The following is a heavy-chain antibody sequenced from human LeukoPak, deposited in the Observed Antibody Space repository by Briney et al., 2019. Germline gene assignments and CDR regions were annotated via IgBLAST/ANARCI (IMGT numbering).Heavy chain of an antibody. CDR3: AKRIAARTPYYFNY. Sequence: GGSLRLSCAASGFTFSSNPMSWVRQAPGKGLEWVSGISYGGGSTYYADSVKGRSTISRDNSKNTLYLQMNSLRSEDTAVYYCAKRIAARTPYYFNYWGQGTLVTVSS. CDR1: GFTFSSNP. CDR2: ISYGGGST. J-gene: IGHJ4*02. D-gene: IGHD6-6*01. V-gene: IGHV3-23*01.